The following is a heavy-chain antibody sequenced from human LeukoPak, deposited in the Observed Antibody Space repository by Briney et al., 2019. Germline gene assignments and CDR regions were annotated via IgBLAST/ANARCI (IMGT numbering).Heavy chain of an antibody. V-gene: IGHV4-34*01. J-gene: IGHJ6*03. Sequence: PSETLSLTCEVYGESFSGYNWSWIRQSPGKGLEWIGEINHSGSANYNPSLKSRVTISVDTSKNQFYLKLSSVTAADTAVYYCARGFSYHDFWRSLSDQHYYYMDVWGKGTTVTVSS. D-gene: IGHD3-3*01. CDR1: GESFSGYN. CDR3: ARGFSYHDFWRSLSDQHYYYMDV. CDR2: INHSGSA.